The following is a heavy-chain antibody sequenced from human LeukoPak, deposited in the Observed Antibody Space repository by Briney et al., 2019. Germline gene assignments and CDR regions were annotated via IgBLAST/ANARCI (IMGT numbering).Heavy chain of an antibody. CDR3: ARGDAFSGDH. Sequence: GGSLRLSCAASGFTFSDFWMSWVRQAPGRGLEWVAHIHPEGNEKYHVESVKGRFTISRDNAKNSLFLQMNGLRVEDTAVYYCARGDAFSGDHWGQGTLVTVSS. V-gene: IGHV3-7*04. CDR2: IHPEGNEK. CDR1: GFTFSDFW. J-gene: IGHJ4*02.